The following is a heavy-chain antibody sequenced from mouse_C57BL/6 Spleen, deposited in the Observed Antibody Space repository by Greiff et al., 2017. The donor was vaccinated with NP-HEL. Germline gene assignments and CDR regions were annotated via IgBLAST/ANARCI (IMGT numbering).Heavy chain of an antibody. CDR2: INPNNGGT. CDR1: GYTFTDYN. V-gene: IGHV1-18*01. Sequence: EVKLMESGPELVKPGASVKIPCKASGYTFTDYNMDWVKQSHGKSLEWIGDINPNNGGTIYNQKFKGKATLTVDKSSSTAYMELRSLTSEDTAVYYCARSIYGNFYAMDYWGQGTSVTVSS. CDR3: ARSIYGNFYAMDY. D-gene: IGHD2-1*01. J-gene: IGHJ4*01.